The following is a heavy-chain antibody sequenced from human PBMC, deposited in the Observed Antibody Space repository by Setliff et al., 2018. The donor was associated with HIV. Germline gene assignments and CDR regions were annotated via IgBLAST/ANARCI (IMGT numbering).Heavy chain of an antibody. D-gene: IGHD1-26*01. V-gene: IGHV4-59*08. CDR1: GGSMRNYY. J-gene: IGHJ3*02. Sequence: SETLSLTCTVSGGSMRNYYWSWIRQPPRKGLEWVGYISYNGITTYNPSLKSRVTISVDTSKNQFSLKLTSVTAADTAVYYCARHRPWEVDVFDIWGQGTMVTVSS. CDR3: ARHRPWEVDVFDI. CDR2: ISYNGIT.